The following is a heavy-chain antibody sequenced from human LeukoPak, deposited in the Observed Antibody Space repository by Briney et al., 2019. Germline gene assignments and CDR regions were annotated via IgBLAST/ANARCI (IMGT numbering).Heavy chain of an antibody. V-gene: IGHV3-23*01. CDR1: GSTFSSYA. CDR3: AKFVYYDSSGPYYFDY. Sequence: PGGSLRLSCAASGSTFSSYAMSWVRQAPGKGLEWVSAISGSGGSTYYADSVKGRFTISRDNSKNTLYLQMNSLRAEDTAVYYCAKFVYYDSSGPYYFDYWGQGTLVTVSS. J-gene: IGHJ4*02. CDR2: ISGSGGST. D-gene: IGHD3-22*01.